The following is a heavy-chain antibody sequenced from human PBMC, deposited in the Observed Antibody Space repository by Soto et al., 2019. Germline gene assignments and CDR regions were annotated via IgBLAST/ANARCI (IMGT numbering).Heavy chain of an antibody. V-gene: IGHV3-7*03. Sequence: EVQLVETGGGLIQPGGSLRLSCAASGFTVSSNYMNWVRQAPGKGLEWVANIKRDGSEIYYVDSVKGRFTISRDNAKDSLYLQMNSLRAEDTAVYYCARAPYCTGGSCSSRVPDYWGQGTLVTVSS. D-gene: IGHD2-15*01. CDR2: IKRDGSEI. CDR1: GFTVSSNY. J-gene: IGHJ4*02. CDR3: ARAPYCTGGSCSSRVPDY.